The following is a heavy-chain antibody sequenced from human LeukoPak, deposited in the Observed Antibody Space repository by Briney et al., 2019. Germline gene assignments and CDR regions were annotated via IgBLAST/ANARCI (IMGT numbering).Heavy chain of an antibody. J-gene: IGHJ4*02. D-gene: IGHD6-19*01. CDR1: GFTFSNYW. V-gene: IGHV3-7*01. Sequence: PGGSLRLSCAASGFTFSNYWMNWVRQAPGKGLEWVASIGQDGSENYYVDSVKGRFTISRDNAKNSLYLQMNSLRVEDTAVYYCARGGGWHFDYWGQGALITASS. CDR2: IGQDGSEN. CDR3: ARGGGWHFDY.